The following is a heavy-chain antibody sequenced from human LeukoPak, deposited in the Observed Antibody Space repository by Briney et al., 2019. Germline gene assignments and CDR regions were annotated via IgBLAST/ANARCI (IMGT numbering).Heavy chain of an antibody. CDR3: ARGVLTMVRGVIITPFDY. Sequence: SVKVSCKASGGTFSSYAISWVRQAPGQGLEWMGGIIPIFGTANYAQKFQGRVTITADESTSTAYMELSSLRSEDTAVYYCARGVLTMVRGVIITPFDYWGQGTLVTVPS. J-gene: IGHJ4*02. CDR1: GGTFSSYA. CDR2: IIPIFGTA. D-gene: IGHD3-10*01. V-gene: IGHV1-69*13.